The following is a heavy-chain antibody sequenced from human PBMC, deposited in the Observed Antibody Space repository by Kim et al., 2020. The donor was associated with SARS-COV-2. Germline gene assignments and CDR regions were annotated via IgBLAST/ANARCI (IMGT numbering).Heavy chain of an antibody. J-gene: IGHJ4*02. CDR2: INHSGST. V-gene: IGHV4-34*01. Sequence: SETLSLTCAVYGGSFSGYYWSWIRQPPGKGLEWIGEINHSGSTNYNPSLKSRVTISVDTSKNQFSLKLSSVTAAYTAVYYCARRRQGFGSDYWGQGTLVTVSS. CDR3: ARRRQGFGSDY. D-gene: IGHD3-10*01. CDR1: GGSFSGYY.